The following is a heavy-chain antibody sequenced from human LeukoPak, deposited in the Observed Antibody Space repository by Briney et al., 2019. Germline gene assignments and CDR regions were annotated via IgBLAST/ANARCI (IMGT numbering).Heavy chain of an antibody. J-gene: IGHJ4*02. CDR2: ITWNSGSI. D-gene: IGHD5-24*01. CDR3: VKGRDGFNYYFEY. V-gene: IGHV3-9*01. CDR1: GFTFDDYP. Sequence: PGGSLRLSCSASGFTFDDYPMPWVRQVPGKGLEWVSGITWNSGSIGYGDSVRGRFFISRDNDKSSLHLQMNSLRPEDTALYYCVKGRDGFNYYFEYWGQGILVTVSS.